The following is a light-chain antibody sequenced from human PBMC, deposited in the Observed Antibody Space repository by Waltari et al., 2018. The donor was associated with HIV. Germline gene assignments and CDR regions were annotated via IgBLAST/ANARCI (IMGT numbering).Light chain of an antibody. CDR2: AAS. Sequence: DLQMTQSPSSLSASVGDRVTIACRASQNISNYLNWYLHKPGKSPELLIYAASSLQSGAPSRFGGSGSGTDFTLTISSLQPEDFATYYCQQSYNTPGLTFGGGTKVEIK. CDR1: QNISNY. CDR3: QQSYNTPGLT. V-gene: IGKV1-39*01. J-gene: IGKJ4*01.